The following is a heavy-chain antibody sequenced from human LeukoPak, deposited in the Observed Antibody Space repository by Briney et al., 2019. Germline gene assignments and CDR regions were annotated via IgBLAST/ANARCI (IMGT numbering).Heavy chain of an antibody. J-gene: IGHJ6*02. CDR3: ARSPWSFGGWLQPHYYYGMDV. V-gene: IGHV3-30*04. CDR2: ISYDGSNK. Sequence: HAGRSLRLSCAASGFTFSSYAMHWVRQAPGKGLEWVAVISYDGSNKYYADSVKGRFTISRDNSKNTLYLQMNSLRAEDTAVYYCARSPWSFGGWLQPHYYYGMDVWGQGTTVTVSS. CDR1: GFTFSSYA. D-gene: IGHD5-18*01.